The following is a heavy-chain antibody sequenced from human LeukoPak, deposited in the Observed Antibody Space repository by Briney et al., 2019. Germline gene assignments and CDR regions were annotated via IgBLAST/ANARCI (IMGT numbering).Heavy chain of an antibody. J-gene: IGHJ4*02. CDR2: IWYDGGNK. Sequence: GRSLRLSCAASGFTFSTYGMHWVRQAPGKGLEWVAVIWYDGGNKYYSDSVKGRFTISRDNSKNTVSLQMNSLRAEDTAVYYCAKGQYSPDYWGQGTVVTVSS. CDR3: AKGQYSPDY. CDR1: GFTFSTYG. D-gene: IGHD2-15*01. V-gene: IGHV3-33*06.